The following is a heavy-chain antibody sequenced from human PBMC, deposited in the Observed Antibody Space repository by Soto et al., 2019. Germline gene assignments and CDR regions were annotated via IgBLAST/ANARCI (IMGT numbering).Heavy chain of an antibody. CDR2: IKEDGSEK. D-gene: IGHD7-27*01. Sequence: VQLVESGGGLVQPGGSLRLSCAASGFIFRSYWMSWVRQAPGKGLEWVANIKEDGSEKDYVESVEGRFTIFRDDAKNSLFLQMNGLRAEDTAVYYCGRGGNWVDYWGQGTLVTVSS. V-gene: IGHV3-7*01. CDR3: GRGGNWVDY. CDR1: GFIFRSYW. J-gene: IGHJ4*02.